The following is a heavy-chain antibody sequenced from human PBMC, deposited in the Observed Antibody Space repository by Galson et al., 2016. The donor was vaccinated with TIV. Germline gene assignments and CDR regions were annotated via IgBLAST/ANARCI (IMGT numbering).Heavy chain of an antibody. Sequence: SVKVSCKASANTFISYAITWVRQAPGQGLEWMGGIISIFRTTQYAQKFQGRVTITADESMSTAYMELSSLRSDDTAVYYCARQAPGSIGTGYFDYWGQGTLVTVSS. V-gene: IGHV1-69*13. J-gene: IGHJ4*02. CDR1: ANTFISYA. CDR3: ARQAPGSIGTGYFDY. D-gene: IGHD2-2*02. CDR2: IISIFRTT.